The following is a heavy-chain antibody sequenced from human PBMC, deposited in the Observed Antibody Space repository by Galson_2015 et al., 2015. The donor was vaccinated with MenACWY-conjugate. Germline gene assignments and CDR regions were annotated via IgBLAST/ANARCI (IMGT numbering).Heavy chain of an antibody. D-gene: IGHD6-19*01. J-gene: IGHJ4*02. CDR2: INQDGSNQ. Sequence: SLRLSCAPSGFTFSTYWMHWVRQAPGKGPGWVANINQDGSNQYYADSLKGRLTISRDNSKSTLYLQMDSLRAEDTAVYYCARGLIGYSSGPLDFWGQGALVT. CDR1: GFTFSTYW. CDR3: ARGLIGYSSGPLDF. V-gene: IGHV3-30*03.